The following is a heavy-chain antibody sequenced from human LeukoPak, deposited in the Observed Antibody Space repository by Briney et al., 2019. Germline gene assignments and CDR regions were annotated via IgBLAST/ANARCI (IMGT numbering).Heavy chain of an antibody. CDR2: IYSGGST. J-gene: IGHJ4*02. CDR3: ATEWELRGHFDY. V-gene: IGHV3-66*02. D-gene: IGHD1-26*01. Sequence: GGSLRLSCAASGFTVSSNYMSWVRQAPGKGLEWVSVIYSGGSTYYADSVKGRFTISRDNSKSTLYLQMNSLRAEDTAVYYCATEWELRGHFDYWGQGTLVTVSS. CDR1: GFTVSSNY.